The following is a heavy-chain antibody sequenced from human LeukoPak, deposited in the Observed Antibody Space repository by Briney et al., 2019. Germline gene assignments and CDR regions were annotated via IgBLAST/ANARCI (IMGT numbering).Heavy chain of an antibody. CDR1: GYSFTAHY. Sequence: ASVKVSCKTFGYSFTAHYIHWVRQAPGQALQWLAYIDCGDGVTYYAQPFQGRVTVTRDKSINTAYLELSSLTFDDTAMYYCVRDPREPANDLDYWGRGTLVTVSS. J-gene: IGHJ4*01. CDR3: VRDPREPANDLDY. V-gene: IGHV1-2*02. D-gene: IGHD1-1*01. CDR2: IDCGDGVT.